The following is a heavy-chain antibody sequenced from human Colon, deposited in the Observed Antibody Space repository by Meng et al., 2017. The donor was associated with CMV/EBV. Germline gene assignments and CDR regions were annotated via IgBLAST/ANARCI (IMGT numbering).Heavy chain of an antibody. J-gene: IGHJ5*02. D-gene: IGHD1-7*01. Sequence: GCGPGRSKPSGTRSLTFAVSCGSIRSSNWWSWVRQPPGKGLEWIGEIYHSGSTNYNPSLKSRVTISVDKSKNQFSLKLSSVTAADAAVYYCARDLGAGYNWNYGYNWFDPWGQGTLVTVSS. CDR2: IYHSGST. CDR1: CGSIRSSNW. CDR3: ARDLGAGYNWNYGYNWFDP. V-gene: IGHV4-4*02.